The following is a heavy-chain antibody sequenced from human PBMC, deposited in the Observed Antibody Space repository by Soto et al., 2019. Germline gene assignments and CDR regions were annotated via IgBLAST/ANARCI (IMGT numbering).Heavy chain of an antibody. CDR3: AKDIGSAEVGGHFYGMDV. V-gene: IGHV3-9*01. CDR2: ISWSGAVS. D-gene: IGHD6-13*01. CDR1: GFTFDDCA. Sequence: LSLSCAASGFTFDDCAMHWVRQAPGKGLEWVSSISWSGAVSGYADSVKGRFTISRDNAKNSLFLQMNSLRVEDTALYYCAKDIGSAEVGGHFYGMDVWGQGTTVTVSS. J-gene: IGHJ6*02.